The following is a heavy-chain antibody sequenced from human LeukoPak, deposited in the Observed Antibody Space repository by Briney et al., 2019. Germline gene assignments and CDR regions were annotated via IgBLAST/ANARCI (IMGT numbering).Heavy chain of an antibody. CDR1: GFTFDNYA. D-gene: IGHD2-2*01. CDR2: ISWNSVSI. Sequence: GGSLRLSCAASGFTFDNYAMHWVRQAPGKGLEWVSGISWNSVSIDYADSVKGRFTISRDNAKNSLYLQMNSLRAEDTALYYCAKDSRGYQLLFTLDYWGQGTLVTVSS. CDR3: AKDSRGYQLLFTLDY. V-gene: IGHV3-9*01. J-gene: IGHJ4*02.